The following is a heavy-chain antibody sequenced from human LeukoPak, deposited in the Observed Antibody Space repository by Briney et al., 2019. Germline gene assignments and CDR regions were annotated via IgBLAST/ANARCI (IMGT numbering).Heavy chain of an antibody. CDR1: GFTFSSYG. CDR3: AKGLGSYYEYYFDY. J-gene: IGHJ4*02. D-gene: IGHD1-26*01. CDR2: IWYDGSNK. V-gene: IGHV3-33*06. Sequence: GGSLRLSCAASGFTFSSYGMHWVRQAPGKGLEWVAVIWYDGSNKYYADSVKGRFTISRDNSKNTLYLQMNSLRAEDTAVYYCAKGLGSYYEYYFDYWGQGTLVTVSS.